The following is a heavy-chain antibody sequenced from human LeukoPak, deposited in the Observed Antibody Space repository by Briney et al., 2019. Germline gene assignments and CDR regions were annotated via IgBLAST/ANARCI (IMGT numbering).Heavy chain of an antibody. CDR2: ISGSGGST. D-gene: IGHD6-19*01. J-gene: IGHJ4*02. CDR3: AKFIEHQWLVQGYYFDY. Sequence: GGSLRLSCAASGFTFSSYAMSWVRQAPGKGLEWVSAISGSGGSTYYADSVKGRFTISRDNSKNTLYLQMNSLRAEDTAVYYCAKFIEHQWLVQGYYFDYWGQGTLVTVSS. V-gene: IGHV3-23*01. CDR1: GFTFSSYA.